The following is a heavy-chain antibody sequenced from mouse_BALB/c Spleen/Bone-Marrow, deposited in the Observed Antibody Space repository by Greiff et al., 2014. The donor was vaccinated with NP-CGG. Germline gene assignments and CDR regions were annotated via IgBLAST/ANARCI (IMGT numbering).Heavy chain of an antibody. D-gene: IGHD1-2*01. CDR1: GFTFSDYY. CDR2: ISDGGSYT. CDR3: ARDRRITTATYAMDY. V-gene: IGHV5-4*02. J-gene: IGHJ4*01. Sequence: EVQLVESGGGLVKPGGSLKLSCAASGFTFSDYYMYWVRQTPEKRLEWVATISDGGSYTYYPDSVKGRFTISGDNAKNNLYLQMSSLKSEDTAMYYCARDRRITTATYAMDYWGQGTSVTVSS.